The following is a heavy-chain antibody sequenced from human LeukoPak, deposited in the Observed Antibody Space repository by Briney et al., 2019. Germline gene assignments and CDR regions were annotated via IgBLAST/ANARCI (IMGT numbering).Heavy chain of an antibody. D-gene: IGHD1-26*01. Sequence: SETLSLTCAVYGGSFSGYYWSWIRQPPGKGLEWIGEINHSGSTNYNLSLKSRVTISVDTSKNQFSLKLSSVTAADTAVYYCARGKYRYSGSYQFDYWGQGTLVTVSS. CDR2: INHSGST. CDR1: GGSFSGYY. V-gene: IGHV4-34*01. J-gene: IGHJ4*02. CDR3: ARGKYRYSGSYQFDY.